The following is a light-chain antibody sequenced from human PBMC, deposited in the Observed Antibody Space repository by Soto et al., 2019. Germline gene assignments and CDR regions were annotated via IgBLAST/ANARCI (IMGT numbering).Light chain of an antibody. Sequence: DIQMTQSPSSLSASVGDSVTITCRASQSIRNYLNWYQQKPGRAPDLLIFAASILHSWVPSRFSGSGYLTDLTLTISGIQAEDFANHYCQLRDSSPYTFGQGTKLEI. CDR1: QSIRNY. V-gene: IGKV1-39*01. CDR3: QLRDSSPYT. J-gene: IGKJ2*01. CDR2: AAS.